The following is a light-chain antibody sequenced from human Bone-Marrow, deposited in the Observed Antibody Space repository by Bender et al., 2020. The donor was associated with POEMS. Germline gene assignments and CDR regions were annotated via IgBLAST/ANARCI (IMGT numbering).Light chain of an antibody. Sequence: QSALTQPASVSGSPRQSITISCTGTGSDVGNYNLVSWYQQHPGKVPKVVIYEVSQRPSGVSSRFSGSKSGNTASLTISGLQAEDEADYYCCSYAGNFYVFGTGTKVTVL. CDR1: GSDVGNYNL. J-gene: IGLJ1*01. CDR3: CSYAGNFYV. V-gene: IGLV2-23*02. CDR2: EVS.